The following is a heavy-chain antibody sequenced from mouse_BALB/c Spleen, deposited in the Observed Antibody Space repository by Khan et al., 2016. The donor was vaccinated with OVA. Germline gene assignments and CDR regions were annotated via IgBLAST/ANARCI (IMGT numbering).Heavy chain of an antibody. CDR3: TRGGYSSFAY. CDR2: IYPGNSDT. CDR1: GYSFTSYW. J-gene: IGHJ3*01. Sequence: EVQLQESGTVLARPGASVKMSCKASGYSFTSYWMYWIKQRPGQGLEWIGGIYPGNSDTSYNLKFKGKAKLTAGTSASTAYMEFSSLTNEDSAVYYCTRGGYSSFAYWGQGTLVTVSA. V-gene: IGHV1-5*01. D-gene: IGHD1-3*01.